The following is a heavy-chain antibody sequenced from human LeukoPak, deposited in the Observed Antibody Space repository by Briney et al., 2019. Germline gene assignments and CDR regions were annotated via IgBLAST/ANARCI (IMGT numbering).Heavy chain of an antibody. CDR3: AGSYYDSSGYLG. Sequence: GGSLRLSCAASGFTFSSYAMSWVRQAPGKGLAWVSGINWNGGSTGYADSVKGRFTISRDNAKNSLYLQMNSLRAEDTALYYCAGSYYDSSGYLGWGQGTLVTVSS. D-gene: IGHD3-22*01. CDR2: INWNGGST. V-gene: IGHV3-20*04. J-gene: IGHJ4*02. CDR1: GFTFSSYA.